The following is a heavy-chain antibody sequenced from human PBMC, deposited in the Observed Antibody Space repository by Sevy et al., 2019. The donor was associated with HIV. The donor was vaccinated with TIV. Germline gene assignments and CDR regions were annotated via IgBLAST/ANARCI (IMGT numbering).Heavy chain of an antibody. CDR3: AKDQLSRYYYDSSPPDY. CDR2: MSYDGSNE. V-gene: IGHV3-30*18. D-gene: IGHD3-22*01. Sequence: GGFLRLSCAASGFTFSSYGMHWVRQASGKGLEWVALMSYDGSNEYYADSVKGRFIISRDNSKNTLYLQMNSLRAEDTAVYYCAKDQLSRYYYDSSPPDYWGQGTRVTVSS. CDR1: GFTFSSYG. J-gene: IGHJ4*02.